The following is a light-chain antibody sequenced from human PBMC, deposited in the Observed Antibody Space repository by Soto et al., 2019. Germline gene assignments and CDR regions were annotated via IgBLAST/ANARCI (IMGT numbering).Light chain of an antibody. Sequence: EIVMTQSPATLSVSPGERATLSCRASQSVSGNLAWYQQKPGQAPRLLISGASTRATGIPARFSGSGSGTEFTLTISSLQSEDFAVYYCQQYNNWPREFGQGTKVEIK. J-gene: IGKJ1*01. V-gene: IGKV3-15*01. CDR3: QQYNNWPRE. CDR2: GAS. CDR1: QSVSGN.